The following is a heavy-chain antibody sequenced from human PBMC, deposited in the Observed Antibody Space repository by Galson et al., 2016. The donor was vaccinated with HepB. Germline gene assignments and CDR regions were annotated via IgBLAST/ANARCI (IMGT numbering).Heavy chain of an antibody. CDR2: VYYSGST. V-gene: IGHV4-39*01. Sequence: TLSLTCPVSGGSVSSGVDYRGWIRQPPGKGLEWIGAVYYSGSTYHNPSLKSRITISIDTSNNQFSLGLRSVTAADTAVYYCAKGFWNGWFDRFDLWGQGTLVPVSS. J-gene: IGHJ4*02. CDR1: GGSVSSGVDY. D-gene: IGHD1-1*01. CDR3: AKGFWNGWFDRFDL.